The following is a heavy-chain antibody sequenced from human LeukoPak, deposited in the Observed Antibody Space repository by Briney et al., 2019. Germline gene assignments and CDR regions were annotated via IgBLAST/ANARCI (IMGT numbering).Heavy chain of an antibody. Sequence: GGSLRLSCAASGFTFSNAWMSWVRQVPGKGLEWVGRIRSNPDGGTTGYATPVKGRFTMSRDDSKYTLYLQMNSLKTEDTAVYYCTTELAGYCSSTSCYLGVDRFDPWGQGTLVTVSS. V-gene: IGHV3-15*01. J-gene: IGHJ5*02. CDR1: GFTFSNAW. CDR2: IRSNPDGGTT. CDR3: TTELAGYCSSTSCYLGVDRFDP. D-gene: IGHD2-2*01.